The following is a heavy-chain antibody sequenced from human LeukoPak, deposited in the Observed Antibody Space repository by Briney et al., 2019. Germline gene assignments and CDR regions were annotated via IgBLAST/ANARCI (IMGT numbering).Heavy chain of an antibody. CDR1: VFTFSDHV. CDR2: SRNKAKGYMK. J-gene: IGHJ4*02. CDR3: ASIRGTFGY. D-gene: IGHD1-26*01. V-gene: IGHV3-72*01. Sequence: GGSLRLSCTASVFTFSDHVLDWVPHAPGKGREWVGCSRNKAKGYMKEYDASVKGRFTNSRDHSKNSLYLQISSLKTDDTAMYYCASIRGTFGYWGKGPLVTVSS.